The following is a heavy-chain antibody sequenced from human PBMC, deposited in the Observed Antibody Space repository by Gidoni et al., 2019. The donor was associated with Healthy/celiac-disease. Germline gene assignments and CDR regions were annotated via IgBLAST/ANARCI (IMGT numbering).Heavy chain of an antibody. J-gene: IGHJ6*02. CDR1: GFTFDDYA. Sequence: EMQLVDSGGVVVQPGGSLRLSCPASGFTFDDYAMHWVRQAPGKGLEWVSLISWDGGSTYYADSVKGRFTISRDNSKNSLYLQMNSLRAEDTALYYCAKDRSDYGSAGGGMDVWGQGTTVTVSS. CDR2: ISWDGGST. CDR3: AKDRSDYGSAGGGMDV. D-gene: IGHD3-10*01. V-gene: IGHV3-43D*04.